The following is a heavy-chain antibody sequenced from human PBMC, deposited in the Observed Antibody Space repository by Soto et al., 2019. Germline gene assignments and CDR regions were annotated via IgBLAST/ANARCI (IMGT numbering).Heavy chain of an antibody. CDR2: LYTGTAT. Sequence: EVQLVESGGGLIQPGGSLRLSCAASGFTVSSTYLTWVRQAPGKGLEWVAILYTGTATVYADSVKGRFTISRDSSKNTFYLQMNSLRAEDTAMYFCARSSYTGTDSGRFLDYWGQGSLVTVSS. CDR3: ARSSYTGTDSGRFLDY. CDR1: GFTVSSTY. V-gene: IGHV3-53*01. J-gene: IGHJ4*02. D-gene: IGHD1-26*01.